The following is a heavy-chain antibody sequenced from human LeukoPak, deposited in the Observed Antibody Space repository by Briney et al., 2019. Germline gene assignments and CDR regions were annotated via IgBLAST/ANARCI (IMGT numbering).Heavy chain of an antibody. Sequence: GGSLRLSCAGSGFTFSSYSMNWVRQAPGKGLEWVSSISSSSSYIYYADSVKGRFTISRDNAKNSLYLQMNSLRAEDTAVYYCARGPPRNPFDYWGQGTLVTVSS. V-gene: IGHV3-21*01. CDR2: ISSSSSYI. CDR1: GFTFSSYS. CDR3: ARGPPRNPFDY. J-gene: IGHJ4*02.